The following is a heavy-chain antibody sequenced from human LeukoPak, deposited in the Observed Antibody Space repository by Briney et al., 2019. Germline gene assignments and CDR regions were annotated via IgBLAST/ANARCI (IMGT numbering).Heavy chain of an antibody. Sequence: ASVKVSCKASGGTFSSYAISWVRRAPGQGLEWMGGIIPIFGTANYAQKFQGRVTITTDESTSTAYMELSSLRSEDTAVYYCAREKELLWFGELSPPYNWFDPWGQGTLVTVSS. CDR1: GGTFSSYA. J-gene: IGHJ5*02. CDR3: AREKELLWFGELSPPYNWFDP. CDR2: IIPIFGTA. D-gene: IGHD3-10*01. V-gene: IGHV1-69*05.